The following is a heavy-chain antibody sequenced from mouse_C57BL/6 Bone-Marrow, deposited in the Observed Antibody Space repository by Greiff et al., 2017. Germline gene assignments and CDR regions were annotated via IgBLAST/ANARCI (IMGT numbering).Heavy chain of an antibody. Sequence: QVQLKQPGAELVKPGASVKLSCKASGYTFTSYWMHWVKQRPGQGLEWIGMIHPNSGSTNYNEKFKSKATLTVDKSSSTAYMQLSSLTSEDSAVYDCARRGSYYGSSPYYFDYWGQGTTLTVSS. J-gene: IGHJ2*01. CDR3: ARRGSYYGSSPYYFDY. CDR2: IHPNSGST. CDR1: GYTFTSYW. D-gene: IGHD1-1*01. V-gene: IGHV1-64*01.